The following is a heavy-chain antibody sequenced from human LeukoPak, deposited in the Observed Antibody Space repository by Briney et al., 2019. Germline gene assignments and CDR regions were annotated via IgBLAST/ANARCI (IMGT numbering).Heavy chain of an antibody. Sequence: GASVKVSCKASGYTFTSYYMHWVRQAPGQGLEWMGIINPSGGSTSYAQKFQGRVTMTRDTSTSTVYMELSSLRSEDTAVYYCARDPAFLDTAMVPESAGWFDPWGQGTLVTVSS. CDR3: ARDPAFLDTAMVPESAGWFDP. D-gene: IGHD5-18*01. J-gene: IGHJ5*02. CDR1: GYTFTSYY. CDR2: INPSGGST. V-gene: IGHV1-46*01.